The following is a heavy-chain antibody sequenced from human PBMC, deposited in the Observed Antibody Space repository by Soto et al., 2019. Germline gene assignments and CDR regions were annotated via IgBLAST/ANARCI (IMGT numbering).Heavy chain of an antibody. CDR2: VHHSWGS. V-gene: IGHV4-59*08. CDR1: GGSISSYY. D-gene: IGHD3-10*01. J-gene: IGHJ6*02. Sequence: PSETLSITCTVSGGSISSYYWSWFRQSPGKRMEWIGYVHHSWGSSYNPSLQSRVAISLDTSKSQFSLKVTSVTATDTAVYYCARQGFGPLHGLVDVWGQGTTVTVSS. CDR3: ARQGFGPLHGLVDV.